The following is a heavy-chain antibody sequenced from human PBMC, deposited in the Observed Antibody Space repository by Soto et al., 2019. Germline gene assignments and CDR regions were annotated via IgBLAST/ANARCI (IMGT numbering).Heavy chain of an antibody. CDR2: LYNAGST. V-gene: IGHV4-59*01. CDR1: GGSISRYY. J-gene: IGHJ6*02. CDR3: ARDLWGYCGTDCYPLDV. Sequence: QVRLQESGPGLVKPSETLSLTCTVSGGSISRYYWSWIRQPPGKGLEWIGYLYNAGSTIYNPSLKSRVTISVDMSDNQFSLNLNYVTAADTAVYYCARDLWGYCGTDCYPLDVWGQGTTVTVSS. D-gene: IGHD2-21*02.